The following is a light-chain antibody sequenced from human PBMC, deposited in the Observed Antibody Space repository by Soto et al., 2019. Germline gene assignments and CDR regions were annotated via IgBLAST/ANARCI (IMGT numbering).Light chain of an antibody. CDR2: AAS. J-gene: IGKJ2*01. CDR3: QQGSSPPYT. CDR1: QTTNTY. Sequence: DIQVTQSPSSLSASVGDTVTISCRTSQTTNTYLNWYQQQPGRAPKLLIFAASTLLSGVPSRFTGSGSGTDFTLTITGLQPEDFATYFCQQGSSPPYTSGPGTQL. V-gene: IGKV1-39*01.